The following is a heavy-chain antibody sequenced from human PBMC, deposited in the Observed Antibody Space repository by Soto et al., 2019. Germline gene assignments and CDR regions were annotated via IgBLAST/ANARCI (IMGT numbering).Heavy chain of an antibody. CDR1: GYSVTSYW. V-gene: IGHV5-10-1*01. D-gene: IGHD5-12*01. Sequence: PGGSLKISCKGSGYSVTSYWISWVRQMPGKGLEWMGRIDPSDSYTNYSPSFQGHVTISADKSISTAYLQWSSLKASDTAMYYCARRKVANYYYYYGMDVWGQGTTVTVSS. CDR3: ARRKVANYYYYYGMDV. CDR2: IDPSDSYT. J-gene: IGHJ6*02.